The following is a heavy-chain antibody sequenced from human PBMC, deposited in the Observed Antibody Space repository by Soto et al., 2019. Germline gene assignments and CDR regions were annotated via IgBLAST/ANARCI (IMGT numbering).Heavy chain of an antibody. CDR1: GFTFSSYS. Sequence: EVQLVESGGGLVKPGGSLRLSCAASGFTFSSYSMNWVRQAPGKGLEWVSSISSSSSYIYYADSVKGRFTISRDNAKNSLYLQMNSLRAEDTAVYYCARDLRQLVRGGEGYWGQGTLVTVSS. J-gene: IGHJ4*02. V-gene: IGHV3-21*01. CDR2: ISSSSSYI. D-gene: IGHD6-13*01. CDR3: ARDLRQLVRGGEGY.